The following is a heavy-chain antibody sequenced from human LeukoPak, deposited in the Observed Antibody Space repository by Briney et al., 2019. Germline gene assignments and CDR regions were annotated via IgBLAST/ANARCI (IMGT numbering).Heavy chain of an antibody. V-gene: IGHV3-30-3*01. J-gene: IGHJ5*02. CDR1: GFTFSSYA. Sequence: GGSLRLSCAASGFTFSSYAIHWVRQAPGKGLEWVAVISYDGSNKYYADSVKGRFTISRDNSKNTLYLQMNSLRAEDTAVYYCASAGQTQPGIAAAGTPRAVYNWFDPWGQGTLVTVSS. CDR3: ASAGQTQPGIAAAGTPRAVYNWFDP. D-gene: IGHD6-13*01. CDR2: ISYDGSNK.